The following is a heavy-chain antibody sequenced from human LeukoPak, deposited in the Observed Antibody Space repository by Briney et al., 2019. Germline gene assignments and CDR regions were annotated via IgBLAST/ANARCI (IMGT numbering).Heavy chain of an antibody. D-gene: IGHD3-10*01. V-gene: IGHV3-30*02. J-gene: IGHJ4*02. Sequence: GGSLRLSCAASGFTFSSYGMHWVRQAPGKGLEWVAFIRYDGSNKYYADSVKGRFTISRDNSKNTLYLQMNSLRAEDTAVYYCAKEQPKLLWFGDEEGGFDYWGQGTLVTVSS. CDR1: GFTFSSYG. CDR2: IRYDGSNK. CDR3: AKEQPKLLWFGDEEGGFDY.